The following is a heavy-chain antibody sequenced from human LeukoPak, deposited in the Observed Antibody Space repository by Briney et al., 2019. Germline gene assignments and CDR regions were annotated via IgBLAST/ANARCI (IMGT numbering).Heavy chain of an antibody. D-gene: IGHD4-17*01. CDR2: IIPILGIA. Sequence: GASVKVSCKASGYTFKSYGISWVRQAPGQGLEWMGRIIPILGIANYAQKFQGRVTITADKSTSTAYMELSSLRSEDTAVYYCARDLSDYGDCLGYWGQGTLVTVSS. CDR1: GYTFKSYG. V-gene: IGHV1-69*04. CDR3: ARDLSDYGDCLGY. J-gene: IGHJ4*02.